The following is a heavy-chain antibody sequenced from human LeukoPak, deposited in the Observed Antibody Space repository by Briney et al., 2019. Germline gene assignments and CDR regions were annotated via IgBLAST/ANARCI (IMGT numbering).Heavy chain of an antibody. CDR1: GGSISSGGYY. Sequence: SETLSLTCTVSGGSISSGGYYWSWIRQHPGKGLEWIGYIYYSGSTYYNPSLKSRFTISVDTSKNQFSLKLSSVTAADTAVYYCARGPGGYSGYDSSFDYWGQGTLVTVSS. CDR3: ARGPGGYSGYDSSFDY. V-gene: IGHV4-31*03. J-gene: IGHJ4*02. CDR2: IYYSGST. D-gene: IGHD5-12*01.